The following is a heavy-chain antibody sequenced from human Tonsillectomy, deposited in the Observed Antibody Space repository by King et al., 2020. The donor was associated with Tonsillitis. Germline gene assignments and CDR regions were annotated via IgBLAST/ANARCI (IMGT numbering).Heavy chain of an antibody. D-gene: IGHD6-19*01. V-gene: IGHV4-39*01. CDR3: ARQPEYRSGWYWYFDL. Sequence: QLQLQESGPGLIKPSETLSLTCTVSGGSTSSSTYFWAWIRQPPGKGLEWIGSVFYIGSTYYNPSFRGRVTMSVDTSKNQVSLNLPSVTAADTAVYYCARQPEYRSGWYWYFDLWGRGTLVTVSS. CDR2: VFYIGST. J-gene: IGHJ2*01. CDR1: GGSTSSSTYF.